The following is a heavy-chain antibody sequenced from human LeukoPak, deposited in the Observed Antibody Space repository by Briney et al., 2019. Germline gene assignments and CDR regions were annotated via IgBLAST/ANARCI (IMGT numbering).Heavy chain of an antibody. CDR2: IWYDGSNK. CDR3: ARDNLPYDYVWGSPPFAFDI. Sequence: GGSLRLSCAASGFTFSSYGMHWVRQAPGKGLEWVAVIWYDGSNKYYADSVEGRFTISRDNSKNTLYLQMNSLRAEDTAVYYCARDNLPYDYVWGSPPFAFDIWGQGTMVTVSS. CDR1: GFTFSSYG. V-gene: IGHV3-33*01. D-gene: IGHD3-16*01. J-gene: IGHJ3*02.